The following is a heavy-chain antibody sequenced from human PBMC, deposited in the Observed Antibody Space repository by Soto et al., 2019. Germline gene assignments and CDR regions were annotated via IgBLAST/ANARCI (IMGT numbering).Heavy chain of an antibody. CDR1: GGSMTGYF. CDR2: VYNSGNT. Sequence: QVQLQESGPGLVKPSETLSLTCTVSGGSMTGYFWTWIRQSAGKGLEWIGHVYNSGNTDYNPSLASRITMAVDTSKREFSLKVKSVTAADTAVYYCARTHWVSGTEYWSQGTLVTVSS. V-gene: IGHV4-4*07. D-gene: IGHD6-19*01. J-gene: IGHJ4*02. CDR3: ARTHWVSGTEY.